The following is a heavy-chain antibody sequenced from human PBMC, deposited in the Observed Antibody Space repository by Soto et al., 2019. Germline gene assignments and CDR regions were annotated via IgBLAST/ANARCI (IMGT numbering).Heavy chain of an antibody. D-gene: IGHD2-2*01. V-gene: IGHV3-15*07. CDR2: IKSKTDGGTT. Sequence: GGSLRLSCAASGFTFSNAWMNWVRQAPGKGLEWVGRIKSKTDGGTTDYAAPVKGRFTISRDDSKNTLYLQMNSLKTEDTAVYYCTTTDCSSTSCYESDYYHGMDVWGQGTTVTVSS. J-gene: IGHJ6*02. CDR1: GFTFSNAW. CDR3: TTTDCSSTSCYESDYYHGMDV.